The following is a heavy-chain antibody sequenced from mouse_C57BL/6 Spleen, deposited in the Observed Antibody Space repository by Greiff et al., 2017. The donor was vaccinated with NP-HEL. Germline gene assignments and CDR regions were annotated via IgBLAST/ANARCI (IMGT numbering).Heavy chain of an antibody. D-gene: IGHD2-5*01. Sequence: VQLQQSGAELVKPGASVKLSCKASGYTFTSYWMQWVKQRPGQGLEWIGEIDPSDSYTNYNQKFKGKATLTVDTSSSTAYMQLSSLTSEDSAVYYCAGGNSNCFAYWGQGTLVTVSA. CDR1: GYTFTSYW. J-gene: IGHJ3*01. V-gene: IGHV1-50*01. CDR2: IDPSDSYT. CDR3: AGGNSNCFAY.